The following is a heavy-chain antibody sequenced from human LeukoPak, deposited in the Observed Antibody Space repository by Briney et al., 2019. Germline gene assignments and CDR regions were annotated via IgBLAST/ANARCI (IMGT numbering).Heavy chain of an antibody. D-gene: IGHD4-17*01. J-gene: IGHJ4*02. CDR1: GFTFSSYA. CDR2: ISGSGGST. V-gene: IGHV3-23*01. Sequence: GGSLRLSCAASGFTFSSYAMSWVRQAPGKGLEWVSAISGSGGSTYYADSVKGRFTISRDNSKNALYLQMNSLRAEDTAVYYCAKDHLIYGDYVRYFDYWGQGTLVTVSS. CDR3: AKDHLIYGDYVRYFDY.